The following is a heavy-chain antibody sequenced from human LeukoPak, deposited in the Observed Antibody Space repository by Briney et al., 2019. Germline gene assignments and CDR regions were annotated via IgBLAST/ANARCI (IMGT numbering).Heavy chain of an antibody. CDR1: GDSVSSNSAA. D-gene: IGHD6-13*01. CDR3: ARELGKPITAAHTFDS. V-gene: IGHV6-1*01. J-gene: IGHJ4*02. Sequence: SQTLSLTCAIAGDSVSSNSAAWNWIRQSPSRGLEWLGRTYYRSKWYNDYAISVKGRISINPDTSKNQFSLQLDSVSPEDLAVYYCARELGKPITAAHTFDSWGQGTLVTVSS. CDR2: TYYRSKWYN.